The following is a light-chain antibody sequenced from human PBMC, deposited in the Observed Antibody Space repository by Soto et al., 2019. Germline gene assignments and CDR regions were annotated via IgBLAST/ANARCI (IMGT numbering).Light chain of an antibody. CDR1: SSDVGGDNY. CDR2: EVS. J-gene: IGLJ2*01. Sequence: QSALTQPPSASGSPGQSVTISCTGTSSDVGGDNYVSWYQQHPGKAPKLMIYEVSKRPSGVPDRFSGSKSGNTASLTVSGLQAEDEADYYCSSYAGSKVVFGGGTKVTVL. V-gene: IGLV2-8*01. CDR3: SSYAGSKVV.